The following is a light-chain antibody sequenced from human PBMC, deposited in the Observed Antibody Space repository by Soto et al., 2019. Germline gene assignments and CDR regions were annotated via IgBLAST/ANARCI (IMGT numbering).Light chain of an antibody. J-gene: IGKJ1*01. CDR2: GAS. Sequence: ESVLTQSPGTLSLTPGERATLSCRASQSVSNNYLAWYQQKPGQAPRLLIYGASNRATGIPDRFSGSGSGTDFTLTISSLQPDDFATYYCQQYNNYWTFGQGTKVDIK. CDR3: QQYNNYWT. V-gene: IGKV3-20*01. CDR1: QSVSNNY.